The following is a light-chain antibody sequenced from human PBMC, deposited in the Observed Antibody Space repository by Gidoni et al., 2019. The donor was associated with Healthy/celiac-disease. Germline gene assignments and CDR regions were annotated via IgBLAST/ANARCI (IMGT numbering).Light chain of an antibody. J-gene: IGKJ5*01. CDR1: QSVLYSSNNKNY. V-gene: IGKV4-1*01. CDR3: QQYYSTLPIT. CDR2: WAS. Sequence: DIVMTQSPDSLAVSLGERATINCKSSQSVLYSSNNKNYLAWYQQKPGQPTKLLIYWASTRESGVPDRLSGSGSGTDFTLTISSLQAEDVAVYYCQQYYSTLPITFGQGTRLEIK.